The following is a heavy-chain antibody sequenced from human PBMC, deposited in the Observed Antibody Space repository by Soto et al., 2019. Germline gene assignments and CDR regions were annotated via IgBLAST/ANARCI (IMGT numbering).Heavy chain of an antibody. CDR2: THYSGST. CDR1: GGSVSSGSYF. D-gene: IGHD2-2*02. V-gene: IGHV4-61*01. J-gene: IGHJ4*02. Sequence: PSETLSLTCTVSGGSVSSGSYFWSWIRQPPGKGLEWVVFTHYSGSTTYSPSLRSRVTTSVDTSRNQFSLGLTSVNAADTAVYYCARMQTGGLYDPLGYFDYWGQGALVTVSS. CDR3: ARMQTGGLYDPLGYFDY.